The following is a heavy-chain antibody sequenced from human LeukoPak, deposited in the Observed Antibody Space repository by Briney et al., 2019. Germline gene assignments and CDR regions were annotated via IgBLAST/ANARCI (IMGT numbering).Heavy chain of an antibody. D-gene: IGHD3-9*01. CDR1: GGSFSGYY. V-gene: IGHV4-59*08. Sequence: KSSETLSLTCAVYGGSFSGYYWSWIRQPPGKGLEWIGYIYYSGSTNYNPSLKSRVTISVDTSKNQFSLKLSSVTAADTAVYYCARLRYDILTGPGTFDYWGQGTLVTVSS. CDR2: IYYSGST. CDR3: ARLRYDILTGPGTFDY. J-gene: IGHJ4*02.